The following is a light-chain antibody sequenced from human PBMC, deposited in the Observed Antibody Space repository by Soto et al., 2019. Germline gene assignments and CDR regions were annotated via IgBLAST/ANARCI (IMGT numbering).Light chain of an antibody. J-gene: IGKJ1*01. CDR2: AAS. CDR3: QQRSNWPRT. CDR1: QSVSVNS. V-gene: IGKV3-11*01. Sequence: EIVLTQSPGTPSLSPGERATLSCRASQSVSVNSLAWYQQKGGQAPRLLIYAASTRATGVPGRFSGSGSGTDFTLTISSLEPEDFAVYYCQQRSNWPRTFGQGTKVDIK.